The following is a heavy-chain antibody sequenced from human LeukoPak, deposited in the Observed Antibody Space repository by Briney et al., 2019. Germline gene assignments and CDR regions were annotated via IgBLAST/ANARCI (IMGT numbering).Heavy chain of an antibody. CDR3: ARVRDGYSTEGFDY. V-gene: IGHV3-74*01. CDR1: GLSFTNYW. CDR2: INSDGTST. D-gene: IGHD5-24*01. J-gene: IGHJ4*02. Sequence: PGGSLRLSCAASGLSFTNYWMHWVRQAPGKGLVWVSRINSDGTSTTYADSMKGRFTISRDNAKNTLYLQMKSLRVEDTAVYYCARVRDGYSTEGFDYWGQGTLVTVSS.